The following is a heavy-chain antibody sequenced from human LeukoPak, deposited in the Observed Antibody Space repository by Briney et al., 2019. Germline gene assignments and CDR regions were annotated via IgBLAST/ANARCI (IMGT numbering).Heavy chain of an antibody. CDR1: GFTFSSYS. Sequence: GGSLRLSCAASGFTFSSYSMNWVRQAPGKGLEWVSSISSSSSYIYYADSVKGQFTISRDNAKNSLYLQMNSLRAEDTAVYYCARERINRRWFDPWGQGTLVTVSS. D-gene: IGHD1-14*01. J-gene: IGHJ5*02. CDR3: ARERINRRWFDP. CDR2: ISSSSSYI. V-gene: IGHV3-21*01.